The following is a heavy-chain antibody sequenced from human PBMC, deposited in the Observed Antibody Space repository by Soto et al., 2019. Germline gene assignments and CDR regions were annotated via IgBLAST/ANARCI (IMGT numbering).Heavy chain of an antibody. Sequence: QVQLVESGGGVVQPGRSLRLSCAASGFTFSSYAMHWGRQAPGKGLEWVAVISYDGSKKYYADSVKGRVTISRDNSKNTLYLQMNSLRAEDTVVYYCAIDFFPPLYSNYRGYWGQGTLVTVSS. CDR3: AIDFFPPLYSNYRGY. V-gene: IGHV3-30-3*01. J-gene: IGHJ4*02. D-gene: IGHD4-4*01. CDR1: GFTFSSYA. CDR2: ISYDGSKK.